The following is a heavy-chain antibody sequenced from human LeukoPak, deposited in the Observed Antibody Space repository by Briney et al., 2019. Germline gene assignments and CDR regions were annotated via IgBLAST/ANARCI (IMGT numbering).Heavy chain of an antibody. V-gene: IGHV3-23*01. CDR1: GFTFSSYA. Sequence: GGSLRLSCAASGFTFSSYAMSWVRQAPGKGLEWVSAISGSGGSTYYADSVKGRFTISRDNSKNTLYLQMNSLKPEDSAVYYCNTVTYCSSTSCSQNFDYGGQGTLVTVSS. J-gene: IGHJ4*02. D-gene: IGHD2-2*01. CDR2: ISGSGGST. CDR3: NTVTYCSSTSCSQNFDY.